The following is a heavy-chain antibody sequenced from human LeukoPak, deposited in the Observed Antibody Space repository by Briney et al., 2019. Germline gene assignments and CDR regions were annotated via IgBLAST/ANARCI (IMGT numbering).Heavy chain of an antibody. CDR3: AREESAGTGEYFQH. CDR1: GGPISSDSYS. D-gene: IGHD6-13*01. V-gene: IGHV4-61*02. Sequence: PSETLSLTCTVSGGPISSDSYSWSWIRQPAGKGLEWIGRIYTSGSTNYNPSLKSRVTISVDTSKNQFSLKLSSVTAADTAVYYCAREESAGTGEYFQHWGQGTLVTVSS. CDR2: IYTSGST. J-gene: IGHJ1*01.